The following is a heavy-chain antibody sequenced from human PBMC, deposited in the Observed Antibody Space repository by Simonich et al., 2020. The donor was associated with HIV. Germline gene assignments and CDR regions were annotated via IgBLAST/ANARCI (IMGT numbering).Heavy chain of an antibody. V-gene: IGHV3-74*01. CDR2: MNSDGSST. D-gene: IGHD7-27*01. CDR3: ARAWGDAFDI. Sequence: EVQLVESGGGLVQPGGSLRLSCAASGFTFSSYWMPWVSQAPGKGLVWVSRMNSDGSSTSYADSVKGRFTISRDNAKNTLYLQMNSLRAEDTAVYYCARAWGDAFDIWGQGTMVTVSS. J-gene: IGHJ3*02. CDR1: GFTFSSYW.